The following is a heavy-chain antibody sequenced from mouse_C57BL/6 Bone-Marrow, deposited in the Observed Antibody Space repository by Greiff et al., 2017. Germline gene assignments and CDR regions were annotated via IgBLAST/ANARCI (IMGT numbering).Heavy chain of an antibody. V-gene: IGHV5-6*02. CDR2: ISSGGSYT. Sequence: EVMLVESGGDLVKPGGSLKLSCAASGFTFSSYGTSWVRQTPDKRLEWVATISSGGSYTYYPDSVKGRFTISRDNAKNTLYLQMSSLKSEDTAMYYCARRCLDYWGQGTTLTVSS. J-gene: IGHJ2*01. CDR3: ARRCLDY. CDR1: GFTFSSYG.